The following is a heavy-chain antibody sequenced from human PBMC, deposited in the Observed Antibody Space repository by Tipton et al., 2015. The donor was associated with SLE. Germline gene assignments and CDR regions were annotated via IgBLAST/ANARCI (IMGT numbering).Heavy chain of an antibody. CDR3: ARVAWDLDAFDI. CDR2: INSDGSST. J-gene: IGHJ3*02. V-gene: IGHV3-74*01. D-gene: IGHD1-26*01. Sequence: SLRLSCAASGFTFSSYWMHWVRQAPGKGLVWVSRINSDGSSTSYADSVKGRFTISRDNAKNTLYLQMNSLRAEDTAVYYCARVAWDLDAFDIWGQGTMVTVSS. CDR1: GFTFSSYW.